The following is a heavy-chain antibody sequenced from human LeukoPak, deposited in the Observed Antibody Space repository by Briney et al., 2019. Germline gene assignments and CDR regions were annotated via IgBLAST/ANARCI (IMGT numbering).Heavy chain of an antibody. CDR2: INPNSGGT. J-gene: IGHJ4*02. D-gene: IGHD5-12*01. Sequence: GASVKVSCKASGYTFTGYYMHWVRQAPGQGLEWMGWINPNSGGTNYAQKFQGRVTMTRDTSISTAYMELSSLRSEDTAVYYCARVNIVATITSIDYWGQGTLVTVSS. CDR1: GYTFTGYY. CDR3: ARVNIVATITSIDY. V-gene: IGHV1-2*02.